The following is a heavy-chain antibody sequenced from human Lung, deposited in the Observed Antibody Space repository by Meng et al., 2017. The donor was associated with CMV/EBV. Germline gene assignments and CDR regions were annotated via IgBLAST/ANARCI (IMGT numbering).Heavy chain of an antibody. V-gene: IGHV3-23*03. CDR3: AKMYCGTTSCYIFDF. J-gene: IGHJ4*02. CDR1: GFTFSDFA. D-gene: IGHD2-2*02. Sequence: SCAASGFTFSDFAMSWVRQAPGKGLEWVSVIYSGGRSTSYADSVKGRFTISRDNSKNTLYLQMNRLRADDTAVYYCAKMYCGTTSCYIFDFSGLGXLVTVSS. CDR2: IYSGGRST.